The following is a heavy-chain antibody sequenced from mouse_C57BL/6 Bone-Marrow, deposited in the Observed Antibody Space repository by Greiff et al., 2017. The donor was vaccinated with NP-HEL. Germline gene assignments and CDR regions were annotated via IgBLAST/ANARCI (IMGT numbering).Heavy chain of an antibody. CDR2: IDPSDGYT. D-gene: IGHD1-1*01. J-gene: IGHJ1*03. CDR3: ARKEGCYGSSHWYFDV. Sequence: QVQLQQPGAELVKPGASVKLSCKASGYTFTSYWMQWVKQRPGQGLDWIGEIDPSDGYTNYNQKFKGKATLTVDKSSSTASMQLSSLTSEDSAVYYCARKEGCYGSSHWYFDVWGTGTTVTVSS. V-gene: IGHV1-50*01. CDR1: GYTFTSYW.